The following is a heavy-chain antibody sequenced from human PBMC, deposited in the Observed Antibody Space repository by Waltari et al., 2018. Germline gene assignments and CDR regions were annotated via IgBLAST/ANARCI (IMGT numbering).Heavy chain of an antibody. CDR2: IYSGGFTT. J-gene: IGHJ4*02. CDR3: VRCRGIFGVVSFDY. D-gene: IGHD3-3*01. Sequence: EVQLLESGGGLEQPGGSLRLSCAASGFTFNGPPMGWVRQAPGKGLEWVSVIYSGGFTTYYADSVNGRFTISRDNSKDTLYLQMDSLRADDTAVYYCVRCRGIFGVVSFDYWGQGSLVTVSS. CDR1: GFTFNGPP. V-gene: IGHV3-23*03.